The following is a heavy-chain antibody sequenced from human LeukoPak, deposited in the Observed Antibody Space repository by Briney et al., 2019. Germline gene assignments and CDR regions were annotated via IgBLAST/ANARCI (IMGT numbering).Heavy chain of an antibody. CDR3: ATIQYSSSWYKRFDY. Sequence: ASVKVSCKASGYTFTVQYIHWVRQAPGQGLEWIGLIKSNSGATSYAQQYQGRVTMTRDTSINTAYMELSRLRSDDTAVYYCATIQYSSSWYKRFDYWGQGTLVTVSS. J-gene: IGHJ4*02. V-gene: IGHV1-2*02. D-gene: IGHD6-13*01. CDR2: IKSNSGAT. CDR1: GYTFTVQY.